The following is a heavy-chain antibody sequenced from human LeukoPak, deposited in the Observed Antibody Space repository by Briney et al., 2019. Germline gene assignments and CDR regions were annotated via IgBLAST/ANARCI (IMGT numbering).Heavy chain of an antibody. CDR2: ISSSGDYI. J-gene: IGHJ2*01. D-gene: IGHD3-10*01. V-gene: IGHV3-21*01. CDR1: GFPFSDYS. CDR3: VRDLVRGVHPVFYFDL. Sequence: TGGSLRLSCAASGFPFSDYSMNWVRQAPGKGLEWVSSISSSGDYIYSADSVKGRFTISRDNAKNSLYLQMTNLSAEDTAVYFCVRDLVRGVHPVFYFDLWGRGTLVTVSS.